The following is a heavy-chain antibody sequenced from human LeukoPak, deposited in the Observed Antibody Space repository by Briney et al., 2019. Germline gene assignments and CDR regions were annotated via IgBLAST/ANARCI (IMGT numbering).Heavy chain of an antibody. J-gene: IGHJ4*02. D-gene: IGHD5-18*01. V-gene: IGHV4-34*01. CDR2: INHSGST. Sequence: PSETLSLTCAVYGGSFSGYYWSWIRQPPGKGLEWIGEINHSGSTNYNPSLKSRVTISVDTSKNQFSLKLSSVTVADTAVYYCARRRGYSYGLDYWGQGTLVTVSS. CDR3: ARRRGYSYGLDY. CDR1: GGSFSGYY.